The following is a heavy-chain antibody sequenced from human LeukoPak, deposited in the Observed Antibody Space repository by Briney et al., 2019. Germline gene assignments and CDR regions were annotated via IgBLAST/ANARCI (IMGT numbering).Heavy chain of an antibody. V-gene: IGHV3-23*01. CDR3: AKDLGLYYDFWSGSRPSNWFDP. J-gene: IGHJ5*02. Sequence: PGGSLRLSCAASGFTFSSYAMSWVRQAPGKGLEWVSAISGSGGSTYYADSVKGRFTISRDNSKNTLYLQMHSLRAEDTAVYYCAKDLGLYYDFWSGSRPSNWFDPWGQGTLVTVSS. D-gene: IGHD3-3*01. CDR1: GFTFSSYA. CDR2: ISGSGGST.